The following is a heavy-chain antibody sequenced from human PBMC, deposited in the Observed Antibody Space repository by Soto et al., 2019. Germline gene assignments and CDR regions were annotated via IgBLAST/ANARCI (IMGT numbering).Heavy chain of an antibody. CDR3: AGDPDSHYNDSHASSYP. D-gene: IGHD4-4*01. CDR2: IIPIIGII. CDR1: GGTFSTYT. Sequence: QVQLVQSGAEVKKPGSSVKVSCKASGGTFSTYTITWVRQAPGQGLEWMGRIIPIIGIINYAQKFQGRVTMSEDKFTGTAYMELTGLRSDDTAVYYCAGDPDSHYNDSHASSYPWGQGTLVTVSS. V-gene: IGHV1-69*08. J-gene: IGHJ5*02.